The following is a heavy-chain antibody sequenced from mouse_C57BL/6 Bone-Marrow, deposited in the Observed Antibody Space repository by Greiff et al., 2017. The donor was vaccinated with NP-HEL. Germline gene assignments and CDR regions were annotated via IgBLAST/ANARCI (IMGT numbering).Heavy chain of an antibody. CDR2: IYPRSGNT. CDR3: SRSLITTVVGGNAMDY. Sequence: VQLQQSGAELARPGASVKLSCKASGYTFTSYGISWVKQRTGQGLEWIGEIYPRSGNTYYNEKFKGKATLTADKSSSTAYMELRSLTSEDSAVYFCSRSLITTVVGGNAMDYWGQGTSVTVSS. V-gene: IGHV1-81*01. CDR1: GYTFTSYG. D-gene: IGHD1-1*01. J-gene: IGHJ4*01.